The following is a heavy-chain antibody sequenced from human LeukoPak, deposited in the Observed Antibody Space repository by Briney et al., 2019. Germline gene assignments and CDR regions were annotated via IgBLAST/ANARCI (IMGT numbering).Heavy chain of an antibody. J-gene: IGHJ4*02. Sequence: GGSLRLSCAASGFTFSSYGMHWVRQAPGKGLEWVAFIRYDGSNKYYADSVKGRFTISRDNSKNTLYLQMNSLRAEDTAVYYCAKAATYYDILTGYYYFDYWGRGTLVTVSS. CDR2: IRYDGSNK. CDR3: AKAATYYDILTGYYYFDY. V-gene: IGHV3-30*02. D-gene: IGHD3-9*01. CDR1: GFTFSSYG.